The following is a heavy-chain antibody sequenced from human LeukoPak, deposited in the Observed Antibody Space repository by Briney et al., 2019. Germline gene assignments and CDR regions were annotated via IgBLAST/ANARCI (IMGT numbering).Heavy chain of an antibody. V-gene: IGHV3-7*03. CDR3: AKGRYSSGWYDYFDY. CDR1: GFTFSSYW. Sequence: PGGSLRLSCAASGFTFSSYWMSWVRQAPGKGLEWVANIKQDGSEKYYVDSVKGRFTISRDNAKNSLYLQMNSLRAEDTAVYYCAKGRYSSGWYDYFDYWGQGTLVTVSS. D-gene: IGHD6-19*01. J-gene: IGHJ4*02. CDR2: IKQDGSEK.